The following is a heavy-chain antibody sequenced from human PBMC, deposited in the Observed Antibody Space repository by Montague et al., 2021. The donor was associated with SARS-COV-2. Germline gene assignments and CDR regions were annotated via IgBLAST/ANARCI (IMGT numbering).Heavy chain of an antibody. CDR1: GFTFDDYA. D-gene: IGHD6-13*01. V-gene: IGHV3-43*02. CDR2: ISGDGGST. CDR3: AKYITRSSSSIDYYYYYGMDV. J-gene: IGHJ6*02. Sequence: SLRLSCAASGFTFDDYAMHWVRQAPGKGLEWVSLISGDGGSTYYADSVKGRFTISRDNSKNSLYLQMNSLRTEDTALYYCAKYITRSSSSIDYYYYYGMDVWGQGTTVTVSS.